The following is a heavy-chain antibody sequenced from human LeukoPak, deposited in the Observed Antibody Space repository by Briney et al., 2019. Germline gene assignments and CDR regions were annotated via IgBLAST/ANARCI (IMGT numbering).Heavy chain of an antibody. Sequence: GGSQRLSCVASGFTVSSSFMSWVRQPPGKGLEWVALIYSGGATHYADAVKGRFTIARDTSKNTVYLQMNSLRAEDTAVYYCARERSGSYYTFEYWGLGALVTVSS. V-gene: IGHV3-66*02. CDR1: GFTVSSSF. CDR3: ARERSGSYYTFEY. CDR2: IYSGGAT. J-gene: IGHJ4*02. D-gene: IGHD1-26*01.